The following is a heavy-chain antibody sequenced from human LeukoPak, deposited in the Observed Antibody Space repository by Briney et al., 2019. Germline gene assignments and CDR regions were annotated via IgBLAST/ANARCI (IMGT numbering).Heavy chain of an antibody. Sequence: ASVKVSCKASGYTFTNYAISWVRQAPGQGLEWMGWITAYNGNTSYAQKLQGRVTMTTDTSTNTAYMELRSLRSDDTAVYFCARGEGFLDYWGQGTLVTVSS. CDR3: ARGEGFLDY. V-gene: IGHV1-18*01. J-gene: IGHJ4*02. CDR1: GYTFTNYA. CDR2: ITAYNGNT.